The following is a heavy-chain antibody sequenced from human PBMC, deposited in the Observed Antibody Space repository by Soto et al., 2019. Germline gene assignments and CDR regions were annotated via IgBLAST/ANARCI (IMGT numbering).Heavy chain of an antibody. J-gene: IGHJ4*02. Sequence: ASVKVSCKASGYTFTSYAMHWVRQAPGQRLEWMGWINAGNGNTKYSQKFQGRVTITRDTSASTAYMELSSLRSEDTAVYYCARGDRVVVVAASFDYWGQGTLVTVSS. CDR3: ARGDRVVVVAASFDY. CDR2: INAGNGNT. CDR1: GYTFTSYA. V-gene: IGHV1-3*01. D-gene: IGHD2-15*01.